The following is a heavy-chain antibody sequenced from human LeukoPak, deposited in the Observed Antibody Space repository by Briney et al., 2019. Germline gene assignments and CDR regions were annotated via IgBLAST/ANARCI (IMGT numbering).Heavy chain of an antibody. D-gene: IGHD6-13*01. CDR3: ASRIAAAGIL. Sequence: GSLRLSCAASGFTFSSYGMHWVRQAPGKGLEWVSSISSSSSYIYYADSVKGRFTISRDNAKNSLYLQMNSLRAEDTAVYYCASRIAAAGILWGQGTLVTVSS. J-gene: IGHJ4*02. V-gene: IGHV3-21*01. CDR2: ISSSSSYI. CDR1: GFTFSSYG.